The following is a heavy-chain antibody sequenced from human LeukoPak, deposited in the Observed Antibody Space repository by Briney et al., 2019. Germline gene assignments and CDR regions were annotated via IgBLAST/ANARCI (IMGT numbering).Heavy chain of an antibody. CDR1: GGSISSHY. V-gene: IGHV4-59*11. J-gene: IGHJ4*02. Sequence: SETLSLTCTVSGGSISSHYWSWIRQPPGKGLEWIGYIYYSGSTNYNPSLKSRVTISVDTSKNQFSLKLSSVTAADTAVYYCAGSMVRGVTTFDYWGQGTLVTVSS. D-gene: IGHD3-10*01. CDR3: AGSMVRGVTTFDY. CDR2: IYYSGST.